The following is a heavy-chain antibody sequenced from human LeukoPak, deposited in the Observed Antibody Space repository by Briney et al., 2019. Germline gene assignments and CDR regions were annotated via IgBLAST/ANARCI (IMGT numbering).Heavy chain of an antibody. CDR1: GYSFTNYW. Sequence: PGESLKISCKGYGYSFTNYWIAWVRQMPGKGLEWMGIIYPGDSESRYSPSFQDQVTISADKSINTAYLEWSSLKASDTAIYYCARQGAAGKYYYYYMDVWGKGTTVTVSS. D-gene: IGHD6-13*01. CDR2: IYPGDSES. V-gene: IGHV5-51*01. CDR3: ARQGAAGKYYYYYMDV. J-gene: IGHJ6*03.